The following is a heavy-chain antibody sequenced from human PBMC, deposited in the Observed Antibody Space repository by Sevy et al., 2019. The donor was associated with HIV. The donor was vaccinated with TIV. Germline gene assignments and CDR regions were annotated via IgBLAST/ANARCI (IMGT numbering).Heavy chain of an antibody. Sequence: GGSLRLSCAASRFTFSNYAMHWVRQTPGKGLEWVAVISYDGTDKYYAESVKGRFTISRDNSNNMVYLQMSSLRLEDTAVYYCARVRTDYSSSWHVWDYWGQGTLVTVSS. CDR2: ISYDGTDK. CDR1: RFTFSNYA. J-gene: IGHJ4*02. V-gene: IGHV3-30-3*01. CDR3: ARVRTDYSSSWHVWDY. D-gene: IGHD6-13*01.